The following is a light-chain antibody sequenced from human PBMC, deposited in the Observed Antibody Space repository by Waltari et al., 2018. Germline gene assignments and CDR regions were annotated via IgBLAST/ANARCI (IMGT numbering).Light chain of an antibody. CDR2: DVS. Sequence: QSALTQPASVSGSPGQSITISCTGTSSDVGGYNYVSWYQQHPGKAPKLMIYDVSKRPSGVSNRFSGSKSGNTASLTISGLQGEDEADYYCSSYTSSSTFVVFGGGTKLTVL. V-gene: IGLV2-14*01. J-gene: IGLJ2*01. CDR3: SSYTSSSTFVV. CDR1: SSDVGGYNY.